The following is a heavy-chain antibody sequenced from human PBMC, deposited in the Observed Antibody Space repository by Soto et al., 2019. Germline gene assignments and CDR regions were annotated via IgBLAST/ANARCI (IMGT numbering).Heavy chain of an antibody. Sequence: QVQLMESGGGVVQPGRSLRLSCAASGFTFNTYGFHWVRQAPGKGLEWVAVIWYAGSNKYYADSVKGRFTISRDNSKNTLYLQMNSLRAEDTAVYYCARSTVHFDYWGQGTLVTVSS. CDR1: GFTFNTYG. CDR3: ARSTVHFDY. D-gene: IGHD4-17*01. V-gene: IGHV3-33*01. J-gene: IGHJ4*02. CDR2: IWYAGSNK.